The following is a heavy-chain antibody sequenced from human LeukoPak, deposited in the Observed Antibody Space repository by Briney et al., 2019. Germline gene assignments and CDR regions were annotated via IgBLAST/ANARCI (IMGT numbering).Heavy chain of an antibody. CDR3: ARGLSSYYYDSSGSSDDAFDI. D-gene: IGHD3-22*01. J-gene: IGHJ3*02. Sequence: GASVKVSCKASGYTFTSYGISWVRQAPGQGLEWMGIINPSGGSTSYAQKFQGRVTMTRDMSTSTVYMELSSLRSEDTAVYYCARGLSSYYYDSSGSSDDAFDIWGQGTMVTVSS. CDR2: INPSGGST. CDR1: GYTFTSYG. V-gene: IGHV1-46*01.